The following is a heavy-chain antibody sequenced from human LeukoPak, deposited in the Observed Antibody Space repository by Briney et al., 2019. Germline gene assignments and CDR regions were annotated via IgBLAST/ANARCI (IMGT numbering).Heavy chain of an antibody. J-gene: IGHJ3*02. CDR3: AREEGGI. CDR2: ISYDGSNK. CDR1: GFTFSSYA. D-gene: IGHD3-16*01. Sequence: GRSLRLSCAASGFTFSSYAMHWVRQAPGKGLEWVAVISYDGSNKYYADSVKGRFTISRDNSKNTLYLQMNSLRAEDTAVYYCAREEGGIWGQGTVVTVSS. V-gene: IGHV3-30-3*01.